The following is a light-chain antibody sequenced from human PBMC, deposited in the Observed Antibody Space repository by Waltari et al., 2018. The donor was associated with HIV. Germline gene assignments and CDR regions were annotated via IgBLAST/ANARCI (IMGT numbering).Light chain of an antibody. CDR2: ADD. J-gene: IGLJ1*01. V-gene: IGLV1-40*01. CDR1: SSNIGAGSD. Sequence: QSVLTQPPSVSGAPGQRVTISCTGSSSNIGAGSDAHWFQQLPGTAPKPLIYADDNRPSGVPDRFSGSKSGTSASLAITGLQAEDEADYYCQSYDSSLSGSFVFGTGTKVTVL. CDR3: QSYDSSLSGSFV.